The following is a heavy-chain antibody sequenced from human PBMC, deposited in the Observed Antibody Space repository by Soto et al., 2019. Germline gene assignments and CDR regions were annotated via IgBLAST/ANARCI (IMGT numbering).Heavy chain of an antibody. J-gene: IGHJ4*02. CDR2: IIPILGIA. V-gene: IGHV1-69*02. D-gene: IGHD2-15*01. CDR3: AGSYCSGGSCYRAAPVY. CDR1: GGTFSSYT. Sequence: QVQLVQSGAEVKKPGSSVKVSCKASGGTFSSYTISWVRQAPGQGLEWMGRIIPILGIANYAQKFQGRVTISAGKSTGRGYRELSGLRSEGTAVYYGAGSYCSGGSCYRAAPVYWCQGTLVTVSS.